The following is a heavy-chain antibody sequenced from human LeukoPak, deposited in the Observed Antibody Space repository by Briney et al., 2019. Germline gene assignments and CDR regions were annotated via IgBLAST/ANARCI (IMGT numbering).Heavy chain of an antibody. CDR3: AKGSSSSRPYYFDY. CDR1: GFTFSSHL. Sequence: GGSLRLSCAASGFTFSSHLMHWVRQAPGKGLVWVSRISSDGTYTNYADSVRGRFTISRDNAKNTLYLQMNSLRAEDTAVYYCAKGSSSSRPYYFDYWGQGTLVTVSS. V-gene: IGHV3-74*01. D-gene: IGHD6-13*01. CDR2: ISSDGTYT. J-gene: IGHJ4*02.